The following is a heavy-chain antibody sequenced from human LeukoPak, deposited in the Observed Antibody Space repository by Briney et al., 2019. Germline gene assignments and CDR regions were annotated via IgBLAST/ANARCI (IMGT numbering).Heavy chain of an antibody. CDR1: GYSISSGYY. CDR3: ARAQGYCSSTSCYVEGYYYYYMDV. Sequence: PSETLSLTCTVSGYSISSGYYWGWIRQPPGKGLEWIGSIYHSGSTYYNPSLKSRVTISVDTSKNQFSLKLSSVTAADTAVYYCARAQGYCSSTSCYVEGYYYYYMDVWGKGTTVTISS. J-gene: IGHJ6*03. CDR2: IYHSGST. D-gene: IGHD2-2*01. V-gene: IGHV4-38-2*02.